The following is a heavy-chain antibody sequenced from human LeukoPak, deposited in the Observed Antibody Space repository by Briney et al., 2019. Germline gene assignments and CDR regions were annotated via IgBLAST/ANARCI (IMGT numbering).Heavy chain of an antibody. V-gene: IGHV3-30*18. J-gene: IGHJ4*02. CDR1: GFTFSNYG. D-gene: IGHD1-26*01. CDR3: AKDRPLYSGSQHFDF. Sequence: PGGSLRLSCIASGFTFSNYGMHWVRQAPGKGLEWVAVISYDGGAEYFADSVKGRFTISRDNPKNTLYLQMNSLGAEDTAVYYCAKDRPLYSGSQHFDFWGQGTLVTVSP. CDR2: ISYDGGAE.